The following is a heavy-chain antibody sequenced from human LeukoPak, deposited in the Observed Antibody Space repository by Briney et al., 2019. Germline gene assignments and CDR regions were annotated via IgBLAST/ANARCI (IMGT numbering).Heavy chain of an antibody. J-gene: IGHJ3*02. CDR2: IYSGGST. CDR3: ASLREEIVATHNI. V-gene: IGHV3-NL1*01. CDR1: GFTFSSYG. D-gene: IGHD5-12*01. Sequence: GGSLRLPCAASGFTFSSYGMHWVRQAPGKGLEWVSVIYSGGSTYYADSVKGRFTISRHNSKNTLYLQMNSLRAEDTAVYYCASLREEIVATHNIWGQGTMVTVSS.